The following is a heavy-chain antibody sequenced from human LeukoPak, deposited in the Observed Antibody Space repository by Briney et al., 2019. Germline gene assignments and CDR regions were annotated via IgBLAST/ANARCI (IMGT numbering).Heavy chain of an antibody. CDR3: ARDSARSLDY. V-gene: IGHV3-7*01. J-gene: IGHJ4*02. Sequence: GGSLRLSCAASGFTFSSSWMSWVRQVPGKGLEWVAKMKQDGSEKYYVDSVKGRFTISRDNAKNSVYLQMNSLRAEDTAVYYCARDSARSLDYWGQGTPVTVSS. CDR2: MKQDGSEK. CDR1: GFTFSSSW. D-gene: IGHD3-10*01.